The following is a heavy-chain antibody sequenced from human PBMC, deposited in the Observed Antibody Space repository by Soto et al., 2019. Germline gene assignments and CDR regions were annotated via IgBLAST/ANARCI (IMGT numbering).Heavy chain of an antibody. CDR3: ASTVTVTKSGYYGMDV. D-gene: IGHD4-17*01. V-gene: IGHV3-33*01. J-gene: IGHJ6*02. CDR2: IWYDGSNK. CDR1: GFTFSSYG. Sequence: QVQLVESGGGVVQPGRCLRLSCAASGFTFSSYGMHWVRQAPGKGLEWVAVIWYDGSNKYYADYVKGRFTISRDNAKNTLYLQMNSLRAEDTAVYYCASTVTVTKSGYYGMDVWGQGTTVTVSS.